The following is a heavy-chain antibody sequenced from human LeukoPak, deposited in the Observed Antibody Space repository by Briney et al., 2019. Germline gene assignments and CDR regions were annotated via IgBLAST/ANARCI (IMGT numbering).Heavy chain of an antibody. D-gene: IGHD4-11*01. J-gene: IGHJ4*02. CDR1: GFTFKNCA. V-gene: IGHV3-23*01. Sequence: QPGGSLRLSCVASGFTFKNCAMSWVRQAPGKGLEWVSGINYSGGHKYCADSVKGRFTISRDSSKNTLSLQMNSLTTGDTAVYYCAKDDSMTLDHFDYWGQGALVTVSS. CDR2: INYSGGHK. CDR3: AKDDSMTLDHFDY.